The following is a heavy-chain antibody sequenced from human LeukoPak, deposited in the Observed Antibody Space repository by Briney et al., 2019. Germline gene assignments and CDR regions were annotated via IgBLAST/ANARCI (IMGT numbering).Heavy chain of an antibody. V-gene: IGHV1-46*01. CDR2: INPGSGNT. CDR1: GYTFTGYY. Sequence: ASVKVSCKASGYTFTGYYMHWVRQAPGQGLEWMGVINPGSGNTNYAQKFQDRVTMTRDTSTGTVYMELSSLRSEDTAVYFCARVTGGANFDHWGPGTLVTVSS. J-gene: IGHJ4*02. D-gene: IGHD1-14*01. CDR3: ARVTGGANFDH.